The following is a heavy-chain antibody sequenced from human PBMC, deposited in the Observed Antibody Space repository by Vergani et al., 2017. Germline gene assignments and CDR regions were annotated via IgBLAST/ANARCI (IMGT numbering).Heavy chain of an antibody. CDR1: GYTFTGYY. Sequence: QVQLVQSGAEVKKPGASVKVSCKASGYTFTGYYMHWVRQAPGQGLEWMGWINPNSGNTGYAQNFQGRVTMNRNTSISTAYMELSSLRSEDTAVYYCARFGVVIELDYWGQGTLVTVSS. D-gene: IGHD3-3*01. CDR2: INPNSGNT. V-gene: IGHV1-8*02. CDR3: ARFGVVIELDY. J-gene: IGHJ4*02.